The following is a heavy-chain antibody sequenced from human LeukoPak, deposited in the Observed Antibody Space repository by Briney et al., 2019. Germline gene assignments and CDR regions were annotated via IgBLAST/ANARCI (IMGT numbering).Heavy chain of an antibody. J-gene: IGHJ4*02. CDR1: GGSFSGYY. D-gene: IGHD6-6*01. V-gene: IGHV4-34*01. CDR3: ARGLPSIAARGCYFDY. CDR2: INHSGST. Sequence: PSETLSLTCAVYGGSFSGYYWSWIRQPPGKGLEWIGEINHSGSTNYNPSLKSRVTISVDTSKNQFPLKLSSVTAADTAVYYCARGLPSIAARGCYFDYWGQGTLVTVSS.